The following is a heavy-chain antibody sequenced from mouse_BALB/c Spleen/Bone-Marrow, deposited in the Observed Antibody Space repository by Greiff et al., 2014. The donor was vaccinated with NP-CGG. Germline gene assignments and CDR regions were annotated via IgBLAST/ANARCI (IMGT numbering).Heavy chain of an antibody. D-gene: IGHD2-14*01. CDR3: TRDRGVQGYAMDY. J-gene: IGHJ4*01. Sequence: EVQVVESGGGLVKPGGSLKLSCAASGFTFSDFYMYWVRQTPEKRLEWVATISDGGSYIYYPDSVKGRFTISRDDAKNNLYLQMSSLKSVDTAMYYCTRDRGVQGYAMDYWGQGTSVTVSS. V-gene: IGHV5-4*02. CDR1: GFTFSDFY. CDR2: ISDGGSYI.